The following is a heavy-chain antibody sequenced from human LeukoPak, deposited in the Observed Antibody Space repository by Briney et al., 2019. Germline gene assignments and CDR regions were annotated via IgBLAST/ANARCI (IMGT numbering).Heavy chain of an antibody. J-gene: IGHJ4*02. CDR1: GGSISSYY. V-gene: IGHV4-59*08. CDR3: ARYCSSTSCYMGFDY. Sequence: SETLSLTCTVSGGSISSYYWSWIRQPPGKGLEWIGYIYYSGSTNYNPSLKSRVTISVDTSKNQFSLKLSSVTAADTAVYYCARYCSSTSCYMGFDYWGQGTLVTVSS. CDR2: IYYSGST. D-gene: IGHD2-2*02.